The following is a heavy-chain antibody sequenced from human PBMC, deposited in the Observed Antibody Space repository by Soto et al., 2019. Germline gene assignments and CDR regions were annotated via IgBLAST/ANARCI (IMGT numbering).Heavy chain of an antibody. CDR3: AKDGETASYSSSWNWFDP. Sequence: GGSLRLSCAASGFTFSSYAMSWVRQAPGKGLEWVSAISGSGGSTYYADSVKGRFTISRDNSKNTLYLQMNSLRAEDTAVYYCAKDGETASYSSSWNWFDPWGQGTLVTVSS. J-gene: IGHJ5*02. CDR2: ISGSGGST. V-gene: IGHV3-23*01. D-gene: IGHD6-6*01. CDR1: GFTFSSYA.